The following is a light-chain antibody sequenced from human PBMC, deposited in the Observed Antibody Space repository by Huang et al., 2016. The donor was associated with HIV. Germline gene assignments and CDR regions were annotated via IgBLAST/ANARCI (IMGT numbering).Light chain of an antibody. CDR2: GAS. Sequence: EIVLTQSPATRSMSPGQRATLSCRASQSVSRNLAWFQQKPGQAPRLLIYGASTRATGLPARFSGSGSGTEFTLTISSLQSEDFAVYYCQQYNNWPPMYTFGQGTKLEV. J-gene: IGKJ2*01. V-gene: IGKV3-15*01. CDR1: QSVSRN. CDR3: QQYNNWPPMYT.